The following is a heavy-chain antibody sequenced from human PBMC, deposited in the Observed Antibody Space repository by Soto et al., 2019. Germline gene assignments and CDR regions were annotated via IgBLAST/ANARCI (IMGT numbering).Heavy chain of an antibody. D-gene: IGHD2-2*01. CDR1: GGTFSSYA. Sequence: SVKVSCKASGGTFSSYAVSWVRQAPGQGLEWMGGVIPIFGTANYAQKFQGRVTITADESTSTAYMELSSLRSEDTAVYYCASPPLVPAAAANWFDPWGQGTLVTVSS. CDR2: VIPIFGTA. J-gene: IGHJ5*02. CDR3: ASPPLVPAAAANWFDP. V-gene: IGHV1-69*13.